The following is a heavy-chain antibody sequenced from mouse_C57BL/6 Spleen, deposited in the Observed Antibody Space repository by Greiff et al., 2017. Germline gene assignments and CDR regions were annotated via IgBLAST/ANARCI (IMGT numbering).Heavy chain of an antibody. D-gene: IGHD3-3*01. CDR1: GYTFTSYW. V-gene: IGHV1-50*01. CDR2: IDPSDSYT. CDR3: ASGDRYYFDY. J-gene: IGHJ2*01. Sequence: QVQLQQPGAELVKPGASVKLSCKASGYTFTSYWMQWVKQRPGQGLEWIGEIDPSDSYTNYNQKFKGKATLTVDTSSSTAYMQLSSLTSEDSAVYYCASGDRYYFDYWGQGTTLTVSS.